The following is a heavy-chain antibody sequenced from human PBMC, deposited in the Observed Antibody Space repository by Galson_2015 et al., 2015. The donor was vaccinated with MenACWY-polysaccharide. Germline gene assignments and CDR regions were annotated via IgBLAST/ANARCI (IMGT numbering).Heavy chain of an antibody. Sequence: ETLSLTCAVSDYSIRSGYFWGWIRQPPGKGLEWIASIFHSGTTYYNPSLKSRVTISVDTPKNQFSLKLSSVTAADTAVYYCARVEKYSGSYYILHWGQGTLVTVSS. V-gene: IGHV4-38-2*01. D-gene: IGHD1-26*01. J-gene: IGHJ4*02. CDR3: ARVEKYSGSYYILH. CDR2: IFHSGTT. CDR1: DYSIRSGYF.